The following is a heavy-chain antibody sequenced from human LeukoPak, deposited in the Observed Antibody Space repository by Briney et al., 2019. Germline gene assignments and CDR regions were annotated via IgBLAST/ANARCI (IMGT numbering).Heavy chain of an antibody. CDR1: GFTFSSYG. Sequence: PGGSLRLSCAASGFTFSSYGMHWVRQAPGKGLEWVAVISYDGNNKYYADSVKGRFTISRDNSKNTLYLQMNSLRAEDTAVYYCAKDLCGSTSCYPVFDYWGQGTLVTVSS. CDR3: AKDLCGSTSCYPVFDY. D-gene: IGHD2-2*01. V-gene: IGHV3-30*18. J-gene: IGHJ4*02. CDR2: ISYDGNNK.